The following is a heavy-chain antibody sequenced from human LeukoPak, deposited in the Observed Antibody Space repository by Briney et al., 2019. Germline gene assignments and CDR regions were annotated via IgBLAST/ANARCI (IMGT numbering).Heavy chain of an antibody. CDR3: ARGWFGPDS. CDR1: GFTLSSYS. V-gene: IGHV3-74*01. Sequence: PGGSLRLSCAASGFTLSSYSMNWVRQAPGKGLEWVSGISNDGTSTTYADSVKGRFTISRDNAKNTLYLQMHSLRAEDTAVYSCARGWFGPDSCGQGTLVTVSS. CDR2: ISNDGTST. J-gene: IGHJ5*01. D-gene: IGHD3-10*01.